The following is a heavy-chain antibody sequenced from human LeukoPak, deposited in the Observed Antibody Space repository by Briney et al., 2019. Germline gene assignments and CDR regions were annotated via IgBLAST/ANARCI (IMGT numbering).Heavy chain of an antibody. CDR1: GFTFSSYA. Sequence: GGSQRLSCAASGFTFSSYAIHWVRQAPGKGLEFVSGISSDGDRTYYVSSVRGRFIISRDNSKNTLDLQMGSLRGDDMAVYYCARGGRSGSHDKFDYWGQGTLVTVSS. D-gene: IGHD1-26*01. J-gene: IGHJ4*02. CDR2: ISSDGDRT. CDR3: ARGGRSGSHDKFDY. V-gene: IGHV3-64*01.